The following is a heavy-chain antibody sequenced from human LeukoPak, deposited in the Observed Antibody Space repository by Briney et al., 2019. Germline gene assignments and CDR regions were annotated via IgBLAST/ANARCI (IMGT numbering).Heavy chain of an antibody. D-gene: IGHD1-14*01. CDR1: GFTFSSYE. CDR3: ARDRYHYYGLDV. V-gene: IGHV3-48*03. CDR2: ISESGSNI. Sequence: PGGSLRLYCAASGFTFSSYEMNWVRQAPGKGLEWVAYISESGSNIYYAGSVKGRFTISRDNAKNSLYLQMNSLRAEDTAVYYCARDRYHYYGLDVWGQGTTVTVSS. J-gene: IGHJ6*02.